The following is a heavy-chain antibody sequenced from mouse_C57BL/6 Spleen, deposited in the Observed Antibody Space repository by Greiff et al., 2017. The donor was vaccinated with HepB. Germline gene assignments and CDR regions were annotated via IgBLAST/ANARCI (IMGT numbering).Heavy chain of an antibody. CDR1: GYTFTDHT. J-gene: IGHJ4*01. Sequence: VKLQESAAELVKPGASVKISCKVSGYTFTDHTIHWMKQRPEQGLEWIGYIYPRDGSTKYNEKFKGKATLTADKSSSTAYMQLNSLTSEDSAVYFCARDYGNYYYAMDYWGQGTSVTVSS. D-gene: IGHD2-1*01. V-gene: IGHV1-78*01. CDR3: ARDYGNYYYAMDY. CDR2: IYPRDGST.